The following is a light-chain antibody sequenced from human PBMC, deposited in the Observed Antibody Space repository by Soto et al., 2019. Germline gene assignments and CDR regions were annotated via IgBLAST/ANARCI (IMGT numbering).Light chain of an antibody. CDR3: QQYNDWPPFT. CDR2: GAS. CDR1: QTVSIN. Sequence: EIVMTQSPATLSVSPGERATLSCRASQTVSINLAWYQQKPGQAPRLLIYGASTRAPGIPARFSGSGSGTEFTLTISSLQSEDFAVYYCQQYNDWPPFTIGPGTRVDIK. V-gene: IGKV3-15*01. J-gene: IGKJ3*01.